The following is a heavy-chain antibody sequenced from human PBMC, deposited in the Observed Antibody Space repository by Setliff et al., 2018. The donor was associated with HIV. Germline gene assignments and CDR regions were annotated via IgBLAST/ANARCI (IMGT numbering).Heavy chain of an antibody. CDR2: IHHGGST. V-gene: IGHV4-34*01. CDR3: AKDFHDCGDASWFDP. CDR1: GGSFTAYY. Sequence: PSETLSLTCAVYGGSFTAYYWTWIRQPPGKGLEWIGEIHHGGSTNYMPSLKNRVTISVDTSKNQFSLTLRSLTAADTALYYCAKDFHDCGDASWFDPWGQGTLVTVSS. D-gene: IGHD4-17*01. J-gene: IGHJ5*02.